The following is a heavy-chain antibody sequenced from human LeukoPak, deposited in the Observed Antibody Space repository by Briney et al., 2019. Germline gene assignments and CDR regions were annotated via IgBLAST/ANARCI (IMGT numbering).Heavy chain of an antibody. CDR2: ISGSGGST. J-gene: IGHJ4*02. Sequence: TGGSLKLSCAASGFTFSSYTMSWVRQAPGKGLEWVSAISGSGGSTYYADSVKGRFTISRDNSKNTLYLQMNSLRAEDTAVYYCAKFLGPNCSGGSCYSPFDYWGQGTLVTVSS. CDR1: GFTFSSYT. CDR3: AKFLGPNCSGGSCYSPFDY. V-gene: IGHV3-23*01. D-gene: IGHD2-15*01.